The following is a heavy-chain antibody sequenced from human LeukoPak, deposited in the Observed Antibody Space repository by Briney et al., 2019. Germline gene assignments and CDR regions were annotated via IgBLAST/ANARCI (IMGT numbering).Heavy chain of an antibody. J-gene: IGHJ6*03. CDR2: IYYSGST. V-gene: IGHV4-59*01. D-gene: IGHD1-7*01. CDR3: ARGEKELELPLAAATYYYYMDV. Sequence: PSETMSLTCTVSGGSISSYYWSWLRQPPGKGLEWIGYIYYSGSTNYKPSLKSRVTISVDTSKTHFSLKLSSVTAADTAVYYCARGEKELELPLAAATYYYYMDVWGKGTTVTVSS. CDR1: GGSISSYY.